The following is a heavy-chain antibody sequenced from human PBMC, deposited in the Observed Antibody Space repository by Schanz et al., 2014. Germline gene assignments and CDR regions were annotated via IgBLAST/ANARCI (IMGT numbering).Heavy chain of an antibody. CDR2: VSSRSDEI. J-gene: IGHJ4*02. D-gene: IGHD1-1*01. CDR3: AKKVPAYNPFDS. V-gene: IGHV3-23*05. CDR1: GFTFSSYA. Sequence: EVQLLESGGGLVQPGGSLRLSCAASGFTFSSYAMSWVRQAPGKGLEWVSAVSSRSDEIKYADSVKGRFTISRDNSKNTLYLQMDSLRAEDTAVYFCAKKVPAYNPFDSWGQGTLVTVSS.